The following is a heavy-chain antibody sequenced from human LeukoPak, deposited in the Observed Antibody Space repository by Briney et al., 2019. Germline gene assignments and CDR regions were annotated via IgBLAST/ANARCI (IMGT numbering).Heavy chain of an antibody. J-gene: IGHJ5*02. Sequence: PSETLSLTCTVSGGSISSYYWSWTRQPPGKGLEWIGYIYTSGSTNYNPSLKSRVTISVDTSKNQFSLKLSSVTAADTAVYYCARHLIPTYYDFWSGYYTEWWFDPWGQGTLVTVSS. CDR2: IYTSGST. D-gene: IGHD3-3*01. V-gene: IGHV4-4*09. CDR1: GGSISSYY. CDR3: ARHLIPTYYDFWSGYYTEWWFDP.